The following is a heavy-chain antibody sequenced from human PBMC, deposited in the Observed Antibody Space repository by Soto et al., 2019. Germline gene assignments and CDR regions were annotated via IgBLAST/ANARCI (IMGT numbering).Heavy chain of an antibody. Sequence: GGSLRLSCAASGFTFSTYGMDWVRQAPGKGLEWVAVISYDGSNIFYADSVKGRFTISRDNSKNTLYLQMNSLRAEDTARYYCAKALWHYDSSNTFDYWGQGTLGTVSS. CDR1: GFTFSTYG. J-gene: IGHJ4*02. D-gene: IGHD3-22*01. CDR3: AKALWHYDSSNTFDY. CDR2: ISYDGSNI. V-gene: IGHV3-30*18.